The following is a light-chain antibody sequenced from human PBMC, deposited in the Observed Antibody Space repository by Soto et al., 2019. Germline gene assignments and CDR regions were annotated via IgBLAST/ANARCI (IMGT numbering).Light chain of an antibody. CDR1: QDISNF. Sequence: DIQMTQSPSSLSASVGDRVTITCQASQDISNFLNWYQQKPGQAPKLLIYDASNLETGVPSRFSGSGFGTDFTFTIISLQPEDIATYYCQQYDNVPSFTFGPGTRVDVK. CDR3: QQYDNVPSFT. V-gene: IGKV1-33*01. J-gene: IGKJ3*01. CDR2: DAS.